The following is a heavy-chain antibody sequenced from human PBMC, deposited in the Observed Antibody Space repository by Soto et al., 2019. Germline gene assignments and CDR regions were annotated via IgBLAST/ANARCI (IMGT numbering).Heavy chain of an antibody. V-gene: IGHV4-59*08. CDR3: ARHNMVRGVITNYYYYGMDV. CDR2: IYYSGST. J-gene: IGHJ6*02. D-gene: IGHD3-10*01. Sequence: SDTLSLTCTVSGGSISIYYWSWIRQPPGKGLEWIGYIYYSGSTNYNPSLRSRVTISIDTSKNQFSLKLSSVTAADTAVYYCARHNMVRGVITNYYYYGMDVWGQGTTVTVSS. CDR1: GGSISIYY.